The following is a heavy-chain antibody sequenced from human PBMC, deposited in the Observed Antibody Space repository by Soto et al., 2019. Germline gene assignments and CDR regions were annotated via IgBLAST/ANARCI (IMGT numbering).Heavy chain of an antibody. Sequence: GGSLRLSCAASGFTFSSYAMTWVRQAPGKGLEWVSGISGSGGSTDYADSVKGRFTISRDNSKNTLYLQMNSLRVEDTAVYYCAKYLVVSTRGHFDEWGQGTLVTVSS. V-gene: IGHV3-23*01. CDR1: GFTFSSYA. CDR3: AKYLVVSTRGHFDE. J-gene: IGHJ4*02. D-gene: IGHD3-22*01. CDR2: ISGSGGST.